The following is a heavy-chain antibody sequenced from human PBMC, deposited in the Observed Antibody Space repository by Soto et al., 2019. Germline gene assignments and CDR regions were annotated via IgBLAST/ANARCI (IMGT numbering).Heavy chain of an antibody. CDR2: IYWNDDK. D-gene: IGHD3-10*01. CDR1: GFSLSTSGVG. J-gene: IGHJ3*02. Sequence: SGPTLVNPTQTLTLTCTFSGFSLSTSGVGVGWIRQPPGKALEWLALIYWNDDKSYSQSLKSRLTITKDTSKHQVVLKMTKMDHVDTATYYCAHRGELLWFGELNFDIWGQGTTV. V-gene: IGHV2-5*01. CDR3: AHRGELLWFGELNFDI.